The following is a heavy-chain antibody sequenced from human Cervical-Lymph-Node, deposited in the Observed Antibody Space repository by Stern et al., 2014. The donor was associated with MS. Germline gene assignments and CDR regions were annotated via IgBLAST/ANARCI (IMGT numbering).Heavy chain of an antibody. CDR1: GGSISSSNW. Sequence: QVQLQESGPGLVKPSGTLSLTCAVSGGSISSSNWWSWVRQPPGKGLEWVGEIYHSGSTTYNPSLKSRVPISVDKSKTQFSLKLSSVTAADTAVYYCARTPPRVDNPSAFDIWGQGTMVTVSS. CDR2: IYHSGST. D-gene: IGHD4-23*01. CDR3: ARTPPRVDNPSAFDI. V-gene: IGHV4-4*02. J-gene: IGHJ3*02.